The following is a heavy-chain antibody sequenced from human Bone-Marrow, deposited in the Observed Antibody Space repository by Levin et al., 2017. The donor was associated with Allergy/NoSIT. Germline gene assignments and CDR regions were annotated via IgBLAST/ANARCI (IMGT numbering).Heavy chain of an antibody. CDR3: ARYFTEVLVDRLSEAFDV. CDR2: IYKSGST. CDR1: GDSVSRGSHY. Sequence: SETLSLTCTVSGDSVSRGSHYWSWIRQSPGKGLEWIGDIYKSGSTNYKPSLKSRVSISLDTSKNQFSLRLSSVTAADTAVYYCARYFTEVLVDRLSEAFDVWGQGTMVTVSS. D-gene: IGHD2-15*01. V-gene: IGHV4-61*01. J-gene: IGHJ3*01.